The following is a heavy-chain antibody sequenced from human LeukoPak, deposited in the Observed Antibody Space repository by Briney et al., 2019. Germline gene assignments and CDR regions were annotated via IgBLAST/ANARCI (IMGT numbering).Heavy chain of an antibody. CDR3: ARAGAYYDFWSGYYKEPWEDY. D-gene: IGHD3-3*01. CDR1: GYTFTGYY. V-gene: IGHV1-2*02. J-gene: IGHJ4*02. CDR2: INPNSGGT. Sequence: ASVKVSCKASGYTFTGYYMHWVRQAPGQGLEWMGWINPNSGGTNYAQKFQGRVTMTRDTSISTAYMELSRLRSDDTAVYYCARAGAYYDFWSGYYKEPWEDYWGQGTLVTVSS.